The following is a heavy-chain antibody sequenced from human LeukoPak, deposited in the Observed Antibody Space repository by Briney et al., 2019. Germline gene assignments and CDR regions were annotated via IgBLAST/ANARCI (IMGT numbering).Heavy chain of an antibody. Sequence: GGSLRLSCAASGFTFSSYGMHWVRQAPGKGLEWVAVISYDGSNKYYADSVKGRFTISRDNAKNSLYLQMNSLRAEDTAVYYCARRRCTSTSCFADYWGQGTLVTVSS. V-gene: IGHV3-30*03. CDR3: ARRRCTSTSCFADY. CDR2: ISYDGSNK. CDR1: GFTFSSYG. D-gene: IGHD2-2*01. J-gene: IGHJ4*02.